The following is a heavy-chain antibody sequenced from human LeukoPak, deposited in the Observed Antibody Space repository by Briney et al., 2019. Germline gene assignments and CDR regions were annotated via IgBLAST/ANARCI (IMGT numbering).Heavy chain of an antibody. CDR1: GFTFSGYY. CDR2: ISSSSSYT. CDR3: ARAPRDCSGGSSLGYYYYGMDV. J-gene: IGHJ6*02. V-gene: IGHV3-11*03. D-gene: IGHD2-15*01. Sequence: GGSLRLSCAASGFTFSGYYMSWIRQAPGKGPEWVSYISSSSSYTNYADSVKGRFTISRDNAKNSLYLQINDLRTQETAVYYCARAPRDCSGGSSLGYYYYGMDVWGQGTTVTVSS.